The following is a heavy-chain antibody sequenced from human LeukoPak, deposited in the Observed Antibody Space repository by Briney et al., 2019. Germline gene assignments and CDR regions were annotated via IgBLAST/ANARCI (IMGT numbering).Heavy chain of an antibody. Sequence: GGSLRLSCAASGFSFSSYGMNWVRQAPGKGLEWVAYISSSGNTIYYADSVKGRFTISRDNAKNTLYLQMNSLRAEDTAVYYCAKGPRGYSYATYRYYYYYMDVWGKGTTVTISS. CDR3: AKGPRGYSYATYRYYYYYMDV. V-gene: IGHV3-48*03. CDR1: GFSFSSYG. D-gene: IGHD5-18*01. CDR2: ISSSGNTI. J-gene: IGHJ6*03.